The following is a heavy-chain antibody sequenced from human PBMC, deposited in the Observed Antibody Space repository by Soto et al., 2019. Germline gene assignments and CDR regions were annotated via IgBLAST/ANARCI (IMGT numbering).Heavy chain of an antibody. CDR1: GFTFSSYA. D-gene: IGHD2-21*02. CDR3: AREDDGGDSLDV. Sequence: GGSLRLSCAASGFTFSSYAMSWVRQAPGKGLEWVSAISGSGGSTYYADSVKGRFTISRDNSKNTLYLQMNSLRAADTAVYFCAREDDGGDSLDVWGQGTTVTVSS. J-gene: IGHJ6*02. V-gene: IGHV3-23*01. CDR2: ISGSGGST.